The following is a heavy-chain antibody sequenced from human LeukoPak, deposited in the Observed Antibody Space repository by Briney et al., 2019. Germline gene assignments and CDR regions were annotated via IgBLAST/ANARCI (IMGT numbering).Heavy chain of an antibody. CDR1: GFTFSTYW. V-gene: IGHV3-74*01. CDR3: ARDYSLWWLTN. J-gene: IGHJ4*02. D-gene: IGHD2-21*01. CDR2: ITPDGSGT. Sequence: GGSLRLSCAASGFTFSTYWMHWVRQAPGKGLVWLSRITPDGSGTIYADSVKGRFTISRDNAKNTLYLQMNSLRAEDTAVYYCARDYSLWWLTNWGQGTLVTVSS.